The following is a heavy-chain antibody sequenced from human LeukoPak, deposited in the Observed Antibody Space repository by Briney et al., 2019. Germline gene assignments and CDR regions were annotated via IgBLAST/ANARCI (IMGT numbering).Heavy chain of an antibody. D-gene: IGHD5-24*01. CDR3: AKENTRDGYRHFHY. CDR1: GFPFSSYG. CDR2: IRYDENTK. J-gene: IGHJ4*02. V-gene: IGHV3-30*02. Sequence: PGGSLRLSCTASGFPFSSYGMRWVRQAASRGMEWVACIRYDENTKYYADSVKGRFTVSRDNSENTLFLQMNSLRAEDTAVYYCAKENTRDGYRHFHYWGQGTLVTVSS.